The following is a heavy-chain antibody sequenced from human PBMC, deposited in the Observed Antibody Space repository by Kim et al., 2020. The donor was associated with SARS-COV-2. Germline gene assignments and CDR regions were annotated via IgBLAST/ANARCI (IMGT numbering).Heavy chain of an antibody. D-gene: IGHD3-3*01. CDR1: GFTFTSSA. V-gene: IGHV1-58*02. J-gene: IGHJ3*02. Sequence: SVKVSCKASGFTFTSSAMQWVRQARGQRLEWIGWIVVGSGNTNYAQKFQERVTITRDMSTSTAYMELSSLRSEDTAVYYCAAGLAIFRRPVSAFDIWGQGTMVTVSS. CDR2: IVVGSGNT. CDR3: AAGLAIFRRPVSAFDI.